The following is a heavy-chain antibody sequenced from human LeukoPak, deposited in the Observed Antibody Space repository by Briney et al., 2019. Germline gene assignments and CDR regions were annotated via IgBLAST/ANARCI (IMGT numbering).Heavy chain of an antibody. Sequence: ASVKVSCKASGYTLTSYYMHWVRQAPGQGLEWMGIINPSGGSTSYAQKFHGRVTVTRDTSTSKVYMDLSSLTSEDTAVYYCARGPHSSSWPDIPRDYWGQGTLVTVSS. CDR1: GYTLTSYY. CDR3: ARGPHSSSWPDIPRDY. J-gene: IGHJ4*02. CDR2: INPSGGST. V-gene: IGHV1-46*01. D-gene: IGHD6-13*01.